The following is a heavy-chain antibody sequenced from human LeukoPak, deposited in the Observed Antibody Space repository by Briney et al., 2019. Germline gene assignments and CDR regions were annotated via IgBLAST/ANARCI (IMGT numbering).Heavy chain of an antibody. CDR3: ARQTLASPDY. J-gene: IGHJ4*02. CDR2: TFYSGST. V-gene: IGHV4-39*01. CDR1: GDSISSSSYY. Sequence: PSETLSLTCTISGDSISSSSYYWEGIRQPPGRGLEWLGSTFYSGSTYYNPSLKSRVTISVDTSKNQFSLKLSSVTAADTAVYYCARQTLASPDYWGQGTLVTVSS.